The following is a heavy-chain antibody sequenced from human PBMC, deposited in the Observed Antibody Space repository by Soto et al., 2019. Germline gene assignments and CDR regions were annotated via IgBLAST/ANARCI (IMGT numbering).Heavy chain of an antibody. CDR2: IIPIFGTA. Sequence: QVQLVQSGAEVKKPGSSVKVSCKASGGTFSSYAISWVRQAPGQGLEWMGGIIPIFGTANYAQKFQGRVTITADESTSTAYMGLSSLRSEDTAVYYCARVGIAARGHYFDYWGQGTLVTVSS. CDR3: ARVGIAARGHYFDY. CDR1: GGTFSSYA. V-gene: IGHV1-69*01. D-gene: IGHD6-6*01. J-gene: IGHJ4*02.